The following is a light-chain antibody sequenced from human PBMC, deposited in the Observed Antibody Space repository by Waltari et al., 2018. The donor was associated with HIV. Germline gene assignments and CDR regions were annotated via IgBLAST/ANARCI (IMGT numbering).Light chain of an antibody. J-gene: IGLJ3*02. V-gene: IGLV1-47*01. CDR3: ATWDDSLSGVL. CDR2: GDD. CDR1: TSNIGSNF. Sequence: QSVVTQPPSTSGTPGQTVTISCSGSTSNIGSNFVYWSQQLPGTAPTLLIYGDDQRPSGVPDRFSVSKSGTSASLAISGLLSEDEAEYYCATWDDSLSGVLFGGGTKLTVL.